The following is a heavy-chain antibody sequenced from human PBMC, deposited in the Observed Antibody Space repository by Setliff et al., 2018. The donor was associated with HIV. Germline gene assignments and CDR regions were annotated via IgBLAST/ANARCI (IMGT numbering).Heavy chain of an antibody. V-gene: IGHV4-4*08. CDR2: IYSSGNT. J-gene: IGHJ4*02. CDR1: GDSISSYS. Sequence: SETLSLTCTVSGDSISSYSWNWIRQPPGKGLEWIGYIYSSGNTYYNPSLKSRVTTSVDTPKNQFSLKLNSVTAADTAVYFCARLRITMIMMLNYFDYWGQGTLVTVSS. CDR3: ARLRITMIMMLNYFDY. D-gene: IGHD3-22*01.